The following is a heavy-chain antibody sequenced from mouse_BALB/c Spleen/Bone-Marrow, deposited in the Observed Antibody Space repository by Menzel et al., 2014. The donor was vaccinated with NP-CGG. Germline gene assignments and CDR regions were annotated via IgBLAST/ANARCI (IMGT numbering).Heavy chain of an antibody. Sequence: VQLPQSGAELVKPGLSAKLSCTASGFYIKDTYMHWVKQRPEQGLEWIGRIDPANDNTKYDPKFQGKATITADTSSNTAYLQLSSLTSEDTAVYYCAVYDYEGIAYWGQATLFTVSA. CDR3: AVYDYEGIAY. CDR2: IDPANDNT. D-gene: IGHD2-4*01. J-gene: IGHJ3*01. V-gene: IGHV14-3*02. CDR1: GFYIKDTY.